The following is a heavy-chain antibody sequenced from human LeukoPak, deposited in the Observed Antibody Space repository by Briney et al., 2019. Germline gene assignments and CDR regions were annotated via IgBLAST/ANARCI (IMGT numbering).Heavy chain of an antibody. CDR1: GGSISSYY. D-gene: IGHD2-15*01. CDR3: ARRNRGHGGSCPLDY. Sequence: SETLSLTCTVSGGSISSYYWSWIRQPPGKGLEWIGYIYYSGSTNYNPSLKSRVTISVDTSKNQFSLKLSSVTAADTAVYYCARRNRGHGGSCPLDYWGQGTLVTVSS. CDR2: IYYSGST. J-gene: IGHJ4*02. V-gene: IGHV4-59*08.